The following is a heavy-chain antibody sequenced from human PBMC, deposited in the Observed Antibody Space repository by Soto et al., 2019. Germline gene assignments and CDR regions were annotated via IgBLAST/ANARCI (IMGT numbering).Heavy chain of an antibody. CDR1: GFTFGSYW. CDR3: SRGPRASSGGTGAY. J-gene: IGHJ4*02. D-gene: IGHD2-2*01. Sequence: EVQLVESGGGSVQPGGSLRLSCGTSGFTFGSYWLDWVRQAPGKGLVWVSRINGDGSITTYADSVKGRFTISRDHAANTLHLQMNDLRADDAGVYYCSRGPRASSGGTGAYWGQGTLVTVSS. CDR2: INGDGSIT. V-gene: IGHV3-74*01.